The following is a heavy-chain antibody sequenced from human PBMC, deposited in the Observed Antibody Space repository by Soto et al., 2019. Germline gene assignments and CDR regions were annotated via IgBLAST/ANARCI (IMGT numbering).Heavy chain of an antibody. J-gene: IGHJ4*02. CDR3: AKEYGSSSLSPDFDY. Sequence: QVQLVESGGGVVQPGRSLRLSCAASGFSFSSYGMHWVRQAPGKGLEWVAVISYDGSNKYYAAYVKGRFTISRDTSKNTLYLQMNSLRAEATAVYYCAKEYGSSSLSPDFDYWGQGTLVTVSS. V-gene: IGHV3-30*18. CDR1: GFSFSSYG. D-gene: IGHD6-13*01. CDR2: ISYDGSNK.